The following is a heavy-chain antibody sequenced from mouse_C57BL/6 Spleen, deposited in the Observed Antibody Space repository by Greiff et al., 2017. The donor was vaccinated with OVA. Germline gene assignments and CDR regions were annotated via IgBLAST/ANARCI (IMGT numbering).Heavy chain of an antibody. D-gene: IGHD1-1*01. CDR1: GFSLTSYG. V-gene: IGHV2-2*01. J-gene: IGHJ1*03. Sequence: QVQLQQSGPGLVQPSPSLSITCTVSGFSLTSYGVHWVRQSPGKGLEWLGVIWRGGSTDYNAAFISRLSISKDNSKSQVFFKMNSLQADDTAIYYCARKGSSWYFDVWGTGTTVTVSS. CDR3: ARKGSSWYFDV. CDR2: IWRGGST.